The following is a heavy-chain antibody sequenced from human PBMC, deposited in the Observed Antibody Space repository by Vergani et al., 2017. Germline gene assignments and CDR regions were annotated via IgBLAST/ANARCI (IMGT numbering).Heavy chain of an antibody. CDR1: GYSFTSYW. D-gene: IGHD3-22*01. CDR2: IYPGDSDT. J-gene: IGHJ3*02. Sequence: EVQLVQSGAEVKKPGESLKISCKGSGYSFTSYWIGRVRQMPGKGLEWMGIIYPGDSDTRYSPSFQGQVTISADKSISTAYLQWSSLKASDTAMYYSARHDYSYYNSSGDSLSAFDNWGHGKMVTGSS. V-gene: IGHV5-51*01. CDR3: ARHDYSYYNSSGDSLSAFDN.